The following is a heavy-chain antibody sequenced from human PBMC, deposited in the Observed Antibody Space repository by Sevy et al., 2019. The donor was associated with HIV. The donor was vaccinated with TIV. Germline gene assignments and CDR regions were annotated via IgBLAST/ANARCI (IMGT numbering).Heavy chain of an antibody. Sequence: GSLRLSCAASGFTFSSYAMHWVRQAPGKGLEWVAVISYDGSNKYYADSVKGRFTISRDNSKNTRYLQMNSLIAEETAVYYCARDSTVEMATMGFDYWGQGTLVTVSS. CDR1: GFTFSSYA. CDR2: ISYDGSNK. D-gene: IGHD5-12*01. J-gene: IGHJ4*02. V-gene: IGHV3-30-3*01. CDR3: ARDSTVEMATMGFDY.